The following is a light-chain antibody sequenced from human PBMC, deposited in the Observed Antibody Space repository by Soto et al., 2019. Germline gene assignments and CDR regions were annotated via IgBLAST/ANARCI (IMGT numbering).Light chain of an antibody. V-gene: IGLV3-21*02. J-gene: IGLJ1*01. CDR3: QLWDNSLSAYV. CDR1: NIGRKS. CDR2: DDR. Sequence: SYELTQPPSVSVAPGQTARITCGGTNIGRKSVHWYQQKPGQAPVVVVYDDRDRPSGIPERFSGSNSGNTAALTISRVEAGDEADYYCQLWDNSLSAYVFGSATKLTVL.